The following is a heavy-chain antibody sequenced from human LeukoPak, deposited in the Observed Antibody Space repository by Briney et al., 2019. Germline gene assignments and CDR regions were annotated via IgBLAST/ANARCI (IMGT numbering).Heavy chain of an antibody. CDR2: IVVGSGNT. Sequence: GTSVKVSCKASGFTFTSSAVQWVRQARGQGLEWIGWIVVGSGNTNYAQKFQERVTITRDMSTSTAYMELSSLRSEDTAVYYCAADYCSGGSCYSGWFDPWGQGTLVTVSS. V-gene: IGHV1-58*01. D-gene: IGHD2-15*01. CDR1: GFTFTSSA. J-gene: IGHJ5*02. CDR3: AADYCSGGSCYSGWFDP.